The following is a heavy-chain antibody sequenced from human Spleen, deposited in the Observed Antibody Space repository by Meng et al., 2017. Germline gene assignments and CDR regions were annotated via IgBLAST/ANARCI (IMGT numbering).Heavy chain of an antibody. V-gene: IGHV1-18*01. Sequence: QAQLLQSGAEVTKPGASVWISCKASGYTSASYGISWFRQAPGQGLEWMGWFVSNADTYPAQKFQGRVTMTRDTHTSTDFMELRSLRFDDTAVYYCARGTPGRSYSDYWGQGTLVTVSS. D-gene: IGHD3-10*01. CDR2: FVSNADT. CDR3: ARGTPGRSYSDY. CDR1: GYTSASYG. J-gene: IGHJ4*02.